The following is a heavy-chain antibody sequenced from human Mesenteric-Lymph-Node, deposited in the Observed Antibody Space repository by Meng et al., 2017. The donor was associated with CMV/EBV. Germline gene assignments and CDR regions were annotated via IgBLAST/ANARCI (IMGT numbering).Heavy chain of an antibody. D-gene: IGHD3-10*01. CDR2: ISSSGSNI. Sequence: GGSLRLSCAASGFTFSDYYMSWIRQAPGKGLEWVSYISSSGSNIYYADSVKGRFTISRDNSKNTLYLQMNSLRAEDTAVYYCAQGVTPIYYYYGMDVWGQGTTVTVSS. CDR3: AQGVTPIYYYYGMDV. V-gene: IGHV3-11*01. CDR1: GFTFSDYY. J-gene: IGHJ6*02.